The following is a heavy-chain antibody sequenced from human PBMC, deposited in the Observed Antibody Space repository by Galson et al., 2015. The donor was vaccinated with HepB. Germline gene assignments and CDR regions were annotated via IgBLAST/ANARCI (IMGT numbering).Heavy chain of an antibody. CDR1: GFTFSRYW. D-gene: IGHD3-3*01. Sequence: SLRLSCAASGFTFSRYWMSWVRQAPGKGLEWVANIKQDGSEKYYVDSVKGRFTISRDNAKNSLYLQMNSLRAEDTAVYYCARVGGHDFWSGYVGAQNAFDIWGQGTMVTVSS. J-gene: IGHJ3*02. V-gene: IGHV3-7*01. CDR2: IKQDGSEK. CDR3: ARVGGHDFWSGYVGAQNAFDI.